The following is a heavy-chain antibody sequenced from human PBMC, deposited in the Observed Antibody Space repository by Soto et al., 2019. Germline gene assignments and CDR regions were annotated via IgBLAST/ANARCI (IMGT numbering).Heavy chain of an antibody. D-gene: IGHD3-10*01. J-gene: IGHJ4*02. Sequence: SGPTLVNPTQTLTLTCTVSGFSLTTIGVGVGWTRQPPRKALEWLALIYWDDDKRHSPSLNSRITITRDTSKNQVILTMTNMDPVDTATYYCARRGRDDYIHYWGQGIPVTVSS. CDR1: GFSLTTIGVG. CDR2: IYWDDDK. CDR3: ARRGRDDYIHY. V-gene: IGHV2-5*02.